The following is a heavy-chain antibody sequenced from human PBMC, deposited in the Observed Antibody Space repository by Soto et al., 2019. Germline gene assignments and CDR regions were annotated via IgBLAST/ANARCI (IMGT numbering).Heavy chain of an antibody. D-gene: IGHD2-15*01. J-gene: IGHJ6*02. V-gene: IGHV1-69*01. Sequence: QVQLVQSGAEVKKPGSSVEVSCKASGGTFSSYAISWVRQAPGQGLEWMGGIIPIFGTANYAQKFQGRVTITADESTSTAYMELSSLRSEDTAVYYCARDGVVVLAATRSREDYYYYYGMDVWGQGTTVTVSS. CDR1: GGTFSSYA. CDR2: IIPIFGTA. CDR3: ARDGVVVLAATRSREDYYYYYGMDV.